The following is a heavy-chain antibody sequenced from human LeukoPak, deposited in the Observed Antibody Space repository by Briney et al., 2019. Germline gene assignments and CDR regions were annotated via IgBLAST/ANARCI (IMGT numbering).Heavy chain of an antibody. Sequence: GRSLRLSCAASGFTFSSYAMSSVRQAPGKWLEWVSSITSSGAATSYADSVKGRFTISRDNSDNTLYLQMNSLRAEDTAVYYCAKDRPNYYGSNGHYYKLNGDCWGQGTLVTVSS. J-gene: IGHJ4*02. CDR3: AKDRPNYYGSNGHYYKLNGDC. CDR2: ITSSGAAT. V-gene: IGHV3-23*01. CDR1: GFTFSSYA. D-gene: IGHD3-22*01.